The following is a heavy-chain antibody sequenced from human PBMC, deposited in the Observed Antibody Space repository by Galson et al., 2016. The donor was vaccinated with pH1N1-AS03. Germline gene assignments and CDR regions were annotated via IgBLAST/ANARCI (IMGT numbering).Heavy chain of an antibody. D-gene: IGHD1-7*01. J-gene: IGHJ5*02. CDR1: GDSISSGSLY. CDR2: IYYSGGST. V-gene: IGHV4-39*01. Sequence: SETLSLTCTVSGDSISSGSLYWGWIRQPPGKGLEWIGSIYYSGGSTYSNPSLKSRLSMSVDTSRSQSSLRLISVTAADTAVYYCARRRGELLGYNWFDPGAREPWSPSPQ. CDR3: ARRRGELLGYNWFDP.